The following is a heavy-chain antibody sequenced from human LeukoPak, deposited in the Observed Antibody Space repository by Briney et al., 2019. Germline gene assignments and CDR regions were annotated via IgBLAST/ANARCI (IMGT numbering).Heavy chain of an antibody. V-gene: IGHV4-34*01. CDR2: INHSGST. CDR3: ARGGVRGVTVNWFDP. J-gene: IGHJ5*02. D-gene: IGHD3-10*01. CDR1: GGSFSGYY. Sequence: SETLSLTCAVYGGSFSGYYWSWIRQPPGKGLEWIGEINHSGSTNYNPSLKSRVTISVDTSKNQFSLKLSSVTAADTAVYYCARGGVRGVTVNWFDPWGQGTLATVSS.